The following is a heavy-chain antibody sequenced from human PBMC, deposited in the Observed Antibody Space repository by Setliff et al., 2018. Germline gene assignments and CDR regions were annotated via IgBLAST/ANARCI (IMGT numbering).Heavy chain of an antibody. V-gene: IGHV4-4*07. CDR2: IYTSGST. CDR3: ARKGISALSGAFDM. CDR1: GGSISNYY. Sequence: PSETLSLTCTVSGGSISNYYRSWIRQPAGKGLEWIGRIYTSGSTNHNPSLKSRVTMSVDTSKNQFSLKLSSVTAADTAVYYCARKGISALSGAFDMWGQGTMVTVSS. D-gene: IGHD1-26*01. J-gene: IGHJ3*02.